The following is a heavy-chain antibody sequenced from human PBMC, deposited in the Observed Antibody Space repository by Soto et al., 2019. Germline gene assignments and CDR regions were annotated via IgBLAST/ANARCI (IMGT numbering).Heavy chain of an antibody. V-gene: IGHV3-23*01. J-gene: IGHJ5*02. Sequence: GGSLRLSCAASGFTFSNYAMSWVRQAPGKGLEWVSAISGSGGSTSYEYAVKGRCTISRANSNKTLYLQMNSLRAEATAVYYCSKAPSPSATGYWFDPWGQGTLVTVSS. CDR1: GFTFSNYA. CDR3: SKAPSPSATGYWFDP. CDR2: ISGSGGST. D-gene: IGHD2-2*01.